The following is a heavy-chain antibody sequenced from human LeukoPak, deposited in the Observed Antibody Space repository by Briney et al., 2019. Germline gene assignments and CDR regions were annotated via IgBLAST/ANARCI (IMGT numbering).Heavy chain of an antibody. Sequence: NPSETLSLTCTVSGGSISSYYWSWIRQPPGKGLEWIGYISNSGSTNYNPSLKSRVTMSVDTSKNQFSLKLSSVTAADTAVYYCARHKDYYYSYMDVWGKGTTVTISS. CDR1: GGSISSYY. V-gene: IGHV4-59*08. J-gene: IGHJ6*03. CDR3: ARHKDYYYSYMDV. CDR2: ISNSGST.